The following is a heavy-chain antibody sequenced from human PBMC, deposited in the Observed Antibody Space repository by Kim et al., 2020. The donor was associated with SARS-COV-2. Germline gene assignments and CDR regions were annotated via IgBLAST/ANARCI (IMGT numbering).Heavy chain of an antibody. Sequence: GGSLRLSCAASGFTFDDYAMHWVRQAPGKGLGWVSGISWNSGSIGYADSVKGRFTISRDNAKNSLYLQMNSLRAEDTALYYCAKDKGIAAAGTLDYWGQG. CDR3: AKDKGIAAAGTLDY. V-gene: IGHV3-9*01. CDR2: ISWNSGSI. J-gene: IGHJ4*02. D-gene: IGHD6-13*01. CDR1: GFTFDDYA.